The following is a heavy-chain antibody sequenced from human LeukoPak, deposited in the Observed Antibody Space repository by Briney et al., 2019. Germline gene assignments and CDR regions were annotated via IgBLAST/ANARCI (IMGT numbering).Heavy chain of an antibody. CDR1: GFTVSSNY. D-gene: IGHD1-26*01. V-gene: IGHV3-53*01. Sequence: GGSLRLSCAASGFTVSSNYMSWVRQAPGKGLKWVSVIYSGCSTYYADSVKGRFTISRDNSKNTLYLQMNSLRAEDTAVYYCARDAYHRSGIVGAKGPFDIWGQGTMVTVSS. J-gene: IGHJ3*02. CDR3: ARDAYHRSGIVGAKGPFDI. CDR2: IYSGCST.